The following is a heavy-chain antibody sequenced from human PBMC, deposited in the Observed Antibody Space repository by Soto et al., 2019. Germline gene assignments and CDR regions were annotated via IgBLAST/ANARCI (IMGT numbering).Heavy chain of an antibody. CDR2: IKQDGSEK. J-gene: IGHJ4*02. CDR3: ARGEVDTAMGTFDY. V-gene: IGHV3-7*04. D-gene: IGHD5-18*01. CDR1: GFTFSSYW. Sequence: PGGSLRLSCAASGFTFSSYWMSWVRQAPGKGLEWVANIKQDGSEKYYVDSVKGRFTISRDNAKNSLYLQMNSLRAEDTAVYYCARGEVDTAMGTFDYWGQGTLVTVSS.